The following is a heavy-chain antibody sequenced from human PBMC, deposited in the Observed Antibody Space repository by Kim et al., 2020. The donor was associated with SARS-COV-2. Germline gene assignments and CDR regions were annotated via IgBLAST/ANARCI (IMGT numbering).Heavy chain of an antibody. J-gene: IGHJ3*02. CDR3: AKDLGSEPDAFDI. V-gene: IGHV3-30*02. D-gene: IGHD1-26*01. Sequence: YADSVKGRFTISRDNSKNTLYLQMNSLRAEDTAVYYCAKDLGSEPDAFDIWGQGTMVTVSS.